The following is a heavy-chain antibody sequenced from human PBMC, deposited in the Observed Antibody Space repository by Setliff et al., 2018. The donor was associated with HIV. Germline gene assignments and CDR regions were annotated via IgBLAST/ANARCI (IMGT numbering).Heavy chain of an antibody. D-gene: IGHD3-22*01. CDR1: GDSIRSSTYY. Sequence: SETLSLTCTVSGDSIRSSTYYWGWIRQPPGKGLEWVGSIFYSGNTYYNPSLKSRVTISVDTSKNLFSLRLTSVTAADTAVYYCARHLETYYYSTSGPFDYWGQGTLVTVSS. V-gene: IGHV4-39*01. J-gene: IGHJ4*02. CDR2: IFYSGNT. CDR3: ARHLETYYYSTSGPFDY.